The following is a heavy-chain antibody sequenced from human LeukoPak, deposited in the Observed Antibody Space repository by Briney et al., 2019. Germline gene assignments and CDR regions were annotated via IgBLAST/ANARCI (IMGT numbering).Heavy chain of an antibody. V-gene: IGHV3-21*01. Sequence: GGSLRLSCAASGFTFSSYSMNWVRQAPGKGLEWVSSITSSSSYIYYADSVKGRFTISRDNAKNSLYLQMNSLRAEDTAVYYCAELGITMIGGVWGKGTTITISS. CDR3: AELGITMIGGV. J-gene: IGHJ6*04. CDR2: ITSSSSYI. D-gene: IGHD3-10*02. CDR1: GFTFSSYS.